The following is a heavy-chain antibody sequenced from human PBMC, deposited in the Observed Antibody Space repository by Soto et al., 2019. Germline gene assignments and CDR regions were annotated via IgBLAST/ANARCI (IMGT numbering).Heavy chain of an antibody. V-gene: IGHV4-39*01. J-gene: IGHJ4*02. CDR3: ARHAQGGSGYYHLDY. D-gene: IGHD3-22*01. CDR1: GGSISSSSYY. Sequence: SETLSLTCTVSGGSISSSSYYWGWIRQPPGKGLEWIGSIYYSGSTYYNPSLKSRVTISVDTSKNQFSLKPSSVTAADTAVYYCARHAQGGSGYYHLDYWGQGTLVTVSS. CDR2: IYYSGST.